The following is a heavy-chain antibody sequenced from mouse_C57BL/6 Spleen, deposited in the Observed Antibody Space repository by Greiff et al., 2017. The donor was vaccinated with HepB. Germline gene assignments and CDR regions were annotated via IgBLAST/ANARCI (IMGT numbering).Heavy chain of an antibody. D-gene: IGHD1-1*01. V-gene: IGHV1-59*01. CDR2: IDPSDSYT. Sequence: QVQLKQPGAELVRPGTSVKLSCKASGYTFTSYWMHWVKQRPGQGLEWIGVIDPSDSYTNYNQKFKGKATLTVDTSSSTAYMQLSSLTSEDSAVYYCARNPYYYGSSLYWYFDVWGTGTTVTVSS. CDR1: GYTFTSYW. J-gene: IGHJ1*03. CDR3: ARNPYYYGSSLYWYFDV.